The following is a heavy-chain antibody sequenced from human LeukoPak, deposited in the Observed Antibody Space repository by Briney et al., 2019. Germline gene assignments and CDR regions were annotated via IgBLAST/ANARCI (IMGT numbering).Heavy chain of an antibody. V-gene: IGHV4-4*02. J-gene: IGHJ4*02. D-gene: IGHD6-13*01. CDR2: IYHSGST. CDR1: GGSISSSNW. CDR3: ARDRGSTWFNGYFDS. Sequence: PSETLSLTCAVSGGSISSSNWWSWVRQPPGKGLEWIGEIYHSGSTNYNPSLKSRVTMSVDTSKHQFSLKLSSVTAADTAVYYCARDRGSTWFNGYFDSWGQGTLVTVSS.